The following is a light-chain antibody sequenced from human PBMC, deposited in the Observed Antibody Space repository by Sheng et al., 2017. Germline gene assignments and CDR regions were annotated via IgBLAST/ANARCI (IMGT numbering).Light chain of an antibody. CDR1: QDISSG. V-gene: IGKV1-13*02. CDR2: DVS. CDR3: QXFNGSQIS. J-gene: IGKJ4*01. Sequence: AVQLTQSPSSLSASVGDTVTINCRASQDISSGLAWYQQTPGKSPRLLMYDVSVLEIGVSSRFIGSGSGTDFTLSISSLQPEDFVTYYCQXFNGSQISFGGGTKVDIK.